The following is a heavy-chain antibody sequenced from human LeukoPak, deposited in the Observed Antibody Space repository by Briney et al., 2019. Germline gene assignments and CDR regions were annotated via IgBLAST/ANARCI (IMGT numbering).Heavy chain of an antibody. J-gene: IGHJ4*02. CDR1: GGPFSGYY. D-gene: IGHD3-16*02. CDR3: ARGRVWGSYRQNFDY. Sequence: SETLSLTCAVYGGPFSGYYWSWIRQPPGKGLEWIGEINHSGSTNYNPSLKSRVTISVDTSKNQFSLKLSSVTAADTAVYYCARGRVWGSYRQNFDYWGQGTLVTVSS. CDR2: INHSGST. V-gene: IGHV4-34*01.